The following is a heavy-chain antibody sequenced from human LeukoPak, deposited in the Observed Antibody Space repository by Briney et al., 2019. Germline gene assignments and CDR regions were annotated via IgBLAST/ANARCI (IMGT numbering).Heavy chain of an antibody. CDR1: GYTFTSYY. D-gene: IGHD3-3*01. V-gene: IGHV1-46*01. CDR3: ARGGIFGVVTFYYYYGMDV. J-gene: IGHJ6*02. Sequence: GASVKVSCKASGYTFTSYYMHWVRQAPGQGLEWTGIINPSGGSTSYAQKFQGRVTMTRDTSTGTVYMELSSLRSEDTAVYYCARGGIFGVVTFYYYYGMDVWGQGTTVTVSS. CDR2: INPSGGST.